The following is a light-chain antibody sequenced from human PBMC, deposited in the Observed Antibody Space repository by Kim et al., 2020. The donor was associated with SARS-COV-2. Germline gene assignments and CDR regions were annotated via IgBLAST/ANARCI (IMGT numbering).Light chain of an antibody. V-gene: IGLV2-11*01. CDR1: SSDVGGYNY. Sequence: QSVTISCAGTSSDVGGYNYVSWYQQHPGKAPKLVIYDVSKRPSGVPDRFSGSKSGNAASLTISGLQAEDEADYYCCSYVGGYTSYVFGTGTKVTVL. CDR2: DVS. CDR3: CSYVGGYTSYV. J-gene: IGLJ1*01.